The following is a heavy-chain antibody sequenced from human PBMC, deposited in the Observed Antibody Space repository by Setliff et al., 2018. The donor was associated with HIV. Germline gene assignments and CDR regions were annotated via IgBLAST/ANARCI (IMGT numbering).Heavy chain of an antibody. CDR1: GFSLSSDGMC. CDR2: IYYSGTT. Sequence: SGPTLVNPTQTLTLTCTFSGFSLSSDGMCVSWIRQPPGKGLEWIGYIYYSGTTNYNPSLKSRVTISLDTSKNQFSLNLSSVTAADTAVYYCARHRRPLGNYRDAVDIWGQGTMVTVSS. D-gene: IGHD3-10*01. J-gene: IGHJ3*02. CDR3: ARHRRPLGNYRDAVDI. V-gene: IGHV4-61*08.